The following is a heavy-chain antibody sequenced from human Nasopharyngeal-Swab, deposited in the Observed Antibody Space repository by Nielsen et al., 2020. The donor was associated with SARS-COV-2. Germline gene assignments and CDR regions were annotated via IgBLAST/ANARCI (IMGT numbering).Heavy chain of an antibody. D-gene: IGHD3-16*01. CDR2: IYSGGST. CDR1: GFTVSSNY. CDR3: ARVGGDDSVWGSYNYYFDY. Sequence: GGSLRLSCAASGFTVSSNYMSWVRQAPGKGLEWVSVIYSGGSTYYADSVKGRFTISRDNSKNTLYLQMNSLRAEDTALYYFARVGGDDSVWGSYNYYFDYWGQGTLVTVSS. V-gene: IGHV3-53*01. J-gene: IGHJ4*02.